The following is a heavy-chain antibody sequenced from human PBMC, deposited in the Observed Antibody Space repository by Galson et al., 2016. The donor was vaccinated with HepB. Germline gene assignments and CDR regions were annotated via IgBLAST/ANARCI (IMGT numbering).Heavy chain of an antibody. CDR2: IIPILGLT. D-gene: IGHD2-15*01. CDR1: GGTFISYS. CDR3: ARGGYCGGGSCYTSVGVGFDV. V-gene: IGHV1-69*02. Sequence: SVKVSCKASGGTFISYSFNWVRQAPGQGLEWMGRIIPILGLTKYAQNFQDRVTITADKSTSTAYMELSSLRSEDTAQYYCARGGYCGGGSCYTSVGVGFDVWGPGPIVTVTS. J-gene: IGHJ3*01.